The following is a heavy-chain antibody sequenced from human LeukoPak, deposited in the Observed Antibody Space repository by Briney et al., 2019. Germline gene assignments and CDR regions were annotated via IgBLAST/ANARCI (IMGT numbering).Heavy chain of an antibody. CDR1: GYTFTTYG. CDR2: ISGYNGHT. V-gene: IGHV1-18*01. D-gene: IGHD6-13*01. J-gene: IGHJ5*02. CDR3: AREEDGRVMGIAAAGISPGNWFDP. Sequence: ASVKVSCKASGYTFTTYGISWVRQAPGQGLEWMGWISGYNGHTNYAQSLKGRVTMTADTSTSTAYMELRSLRSDDTAVYYCAREEDGRVMGIAAAGISPGNWFDPWGQGTLVTVSS.